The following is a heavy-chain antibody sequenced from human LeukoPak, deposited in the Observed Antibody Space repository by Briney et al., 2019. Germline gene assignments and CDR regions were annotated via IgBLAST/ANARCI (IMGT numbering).Heavy chain of an antibody. J-gene: IGHJ4*02. Sequence: SETLSLTCTVSSGSISSGSYYWSWIRQPAGKGLERVGRTHTSGTTNYNPSLESRVTVSVDTSKNQFSLKLISATAADTAVYYCGRDRGGGVFDSWGQGILVTVSS. D-gene: IGHD2-8*01. CDR1: SGSISSGSYY. CDR2: THTSGTT. CDR3: GRDRGGGVFDS. V-gene: IGHV4-61*02.